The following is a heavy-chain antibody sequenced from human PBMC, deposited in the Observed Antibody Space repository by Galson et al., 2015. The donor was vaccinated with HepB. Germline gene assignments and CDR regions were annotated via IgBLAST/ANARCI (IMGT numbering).Heavy chain of an antibody. CDR1: GFTFSSYA. CDR2: ISYDGSNK. V-gene: IGHV3-30*04. J-gene: IGHJ4*02. Sequence: SLRLSCAASGFTFSSYAMHWVRQAPGKGLEWVAVISYDGSNKYYADSVKGRFTISRDNSKNTLYLQMNSLRAEDTAVYYCARAEILPGNDKRYSSSWYYFDYWGQGTLVTVSS. D-gene: IGHD6-13*01. CDR3: ARAEILPGNDKRYSSSWYYFDY.